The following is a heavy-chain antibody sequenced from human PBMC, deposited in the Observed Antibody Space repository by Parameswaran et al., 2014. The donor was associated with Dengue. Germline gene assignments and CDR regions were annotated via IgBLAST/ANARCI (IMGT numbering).Heavy chain of an antibody. CDR3: ARERWSDF. Sequence: VRQMPGKGLEWIAYINSSSNVIYYADSVKGRFTISRDNAKKSLYLRMDSLRDEDTAVYFCARERWSDFWGQGTLVTVSS. CDR2: INSSSNVI. D-gene: IGHD3-3*01. V-gene: IGHV3-48*02. J-gene: IGHJ4*02.